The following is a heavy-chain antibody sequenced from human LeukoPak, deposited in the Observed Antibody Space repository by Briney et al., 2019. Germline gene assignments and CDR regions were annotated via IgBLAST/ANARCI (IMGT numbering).Heavy chain of an antibody. CDR1: GFTFSSYA. Sequence: GGSLRLSCAASGFTFSSYAMSWVRQAPGKGLEWVAVIWYDGSNKYYADSVKGRFTISRDNSKNTLYLQMNSLRAEDTAVYYCARVGRFCSSTSCQDHGMDVWGKGTTVTVSS. CDR3: ARVGRFCSSTSCQDHGMDV. CDR2: IWYDGSNK. V-gene: IGHV3-33*08. D-gene: IGHD2-2*01. J-gene: IGHJ6*04.